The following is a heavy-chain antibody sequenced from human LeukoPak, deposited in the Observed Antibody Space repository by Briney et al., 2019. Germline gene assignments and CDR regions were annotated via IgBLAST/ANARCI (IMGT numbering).Heavy chain of an antibody. CDR2: ISSSGSTI. V-gene: IGHV3-48*03. Sequence: GGSLRLSCAASGFTFSSYEMNWVRQAPGKGLEWVSYISSSGSTIYYADSVKGRFTISRDNAKNSLYLQMNSLRAEDTAVYYCARGSYCSGGSCHLFDYWGQGTLVTVSS. J-gene: IGHJ4*02. D-gene: IGHD2-15*01. CDR1: GFTFSSYE. CDR3: ARGSYCSGGSCHLFDY.